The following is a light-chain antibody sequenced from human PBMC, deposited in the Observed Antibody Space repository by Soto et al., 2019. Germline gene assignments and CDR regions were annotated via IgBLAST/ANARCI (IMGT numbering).Light chain of an antibody. CDR3: SSSTDSRVV. V-gene: IGLV2-14*01. Sequence: QSALTQPASVSGSPGQSFTISCTGTSSDVGVYRSVSWYQQYPGKAPKLIIYEVSNRPSGVSHRFSGSKSGNTASLTISGLQAEDEADFYCSSSTDSRVVFGGGTKLTVL. J-gene: IGLJ2*01. CDR2: EVS. CDR1: SSDVGVYRS.